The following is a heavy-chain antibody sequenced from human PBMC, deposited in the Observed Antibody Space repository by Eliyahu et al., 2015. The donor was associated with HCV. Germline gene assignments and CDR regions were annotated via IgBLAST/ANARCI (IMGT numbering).Heavy chain of an antibody. J-gene: IGHJ4*02. V-gene: IGHV3-30*18. CDR1: GFXXSSYG. D-gene: IGHD4-17*01. Sequence: QVQLVESGGGVVQPGRSLRXSCAASGFXXSSYGXXWVRQAPGKGLEWVAVISYDGSNKYYADSVKGRFTISRDNSKNTLYLQMNSLRAEDTAVYYCAKPIRDGDYLFDYWGQGTLVTVSS. CDR2: ISYDGSNK. CDR3: AKPIRDGDYLFDY.